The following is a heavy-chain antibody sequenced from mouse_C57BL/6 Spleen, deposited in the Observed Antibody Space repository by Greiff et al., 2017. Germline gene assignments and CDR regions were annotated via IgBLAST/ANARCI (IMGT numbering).Heavy chain of an antibody. D-gene: IGHD2-4*01. CDR1: GYTFTDYY. Sequence: EVQLQQSGPVLVKPGASVKMSCKASGYTFTDYYMNWVKQSHGKSLEWIGVINPYNGGTSYNQKFKGKATLTVDKSSSTAYMELNSLTSEDSAVYYCASSLYDYDVRDWGQGTTLTVSS. CDR2: INPYNGGT. J-gene: IGHJ2*01. V-gene: IGHV1-19*01. CDR3: ASSLYDYDVRD.